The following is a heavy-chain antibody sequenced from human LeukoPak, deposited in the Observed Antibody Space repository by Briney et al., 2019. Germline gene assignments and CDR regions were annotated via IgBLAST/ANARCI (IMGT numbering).Heavy chain of an antibody. CDR3: AKDMVWFGELGGNYYGMDV. CDR2: ISWNSGSI. CDR1: GFTFSSYA. V-gene: IGHV3-9*01. Sequence: GGSLRLSCAASGFTFSSYAMHWVRQAPGKGLEWVSGISWNSGSIGYADSVKGRFTISRDNAKNSLYLQMNSLRAEDTALYYCAKDMVWFGELGGNYYGMDVWGQGTTVTVSS. D-gene: IGHD3-10*01. J-gene: IGHJ6*02.